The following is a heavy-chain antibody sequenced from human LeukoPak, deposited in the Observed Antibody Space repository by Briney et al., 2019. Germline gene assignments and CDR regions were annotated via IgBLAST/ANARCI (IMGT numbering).Heavy chain of an antibody. J-gene: IGHJ5*02. CDR2: IRYDGSNK. CDR3: AKTYYDFWSGYS. CDR1: GFTFRSYG. D-gene: IGHD3-3*01. Sequence: GGSLRLSCAASGFTFRSYGMHWVRQAPGKGLEWVAFIRYDGSNKYYADSVKGRFAISRDNSKNTLYLQMNSLRAEDTAVYYCAKTYYDFWSGYSWGQGTLVTVSS. V-gene: IGHV3-30*02.